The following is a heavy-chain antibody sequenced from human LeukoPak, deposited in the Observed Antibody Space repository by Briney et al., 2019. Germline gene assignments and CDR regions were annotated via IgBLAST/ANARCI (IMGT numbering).Heavy chain of an antibody. CDR1: GGSISSGDYY. CDR2: IYHSGST. CDR3: ARLDRVLAFDY. D-gene: IGHD2-8*02. V-gene: IGHV4-30-2*01. Sequence: PSQTLSLTCTVSGGSISSGDYYWSWIRQPPGKGLEWIGYIYHSGSTYYNPSLKSRVTISVDRSKNQFSLKLSSVTAADTAVYYCARLDRVLAFDYWGQGTLVTVSS. J-gene: IGHJ4*02.